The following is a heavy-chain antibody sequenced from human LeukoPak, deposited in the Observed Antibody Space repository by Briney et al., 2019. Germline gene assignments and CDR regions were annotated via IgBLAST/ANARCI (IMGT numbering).Heavy chain of an antibody. CDR3: ARALGKTPNYFYYYMDV. J-gene: IGHJ6*03. V-gene: IGHV1-2*02. CDR2: INPNSGGT. D-gene: IGHD3-16*01. Sequence: GASVKVSCKASGYTFTGYYMHWVRQAPGQGLEWMGWINPNSGGTNYAQKFQGRVTMTRDTSISTAYMELSRLRSDDTAVYYCARALGKTPNYFYYYMDVWGKGTTVTVSS. CDR1: GYTFTGYY.